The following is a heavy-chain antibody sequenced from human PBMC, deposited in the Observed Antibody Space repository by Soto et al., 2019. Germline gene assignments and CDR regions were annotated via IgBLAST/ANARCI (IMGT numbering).Heavy chain of an antibody. V-gene: IGHV4-39*07. CDR1: GGSITSSEYY. J-gene: IGHJ4*02. D-gene: IGHD4-4*01. CDR3: ARATVWEDYYFDY. CDR2: IYYSGSS. Sequence: SETLSLTCTVSGGSITSSEYYWAWIRQPPGKGLQFVGTIYYSGSSYSNPSLKSRLSMSVDTSKNQFSLKLSSVTAADTAVYYCARATVWEDYYFDYWGQGTLVTVSS.